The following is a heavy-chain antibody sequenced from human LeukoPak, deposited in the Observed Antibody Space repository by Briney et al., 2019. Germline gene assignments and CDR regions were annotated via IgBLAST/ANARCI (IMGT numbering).Heavy chain of an antibody. CDR3: VKALEYSSSSHYFDY. J-gene: IGHJ4*02. V-gene: IGHV3-9*01. D-gene: IGHD6-6*01. CDR2: ISWNSGRI. Sequence: GGSLRLSCAASGFTLDDYAMDWVRQVPGKGLEWVSGISWNSGRIDYADSVKGRFTISRDNAKNSLYLQMNSLRPEDTALYYCVKALEYSSSSHYFDYWGQGTLVTVSS. CDR1: GFTLDDYA.